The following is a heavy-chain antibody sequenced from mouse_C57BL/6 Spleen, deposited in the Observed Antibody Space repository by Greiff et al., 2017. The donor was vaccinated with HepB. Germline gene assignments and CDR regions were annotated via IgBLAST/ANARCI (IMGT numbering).Heavy chain of an antibody. J-gene: IGHJ4*01. CDR2: ISGGGGNT. CDR3: ARLWDYAMDY. Sequence: EVKLVESGGGLVKPGGSLKLSCAASGFTFSSYTMSWVRQTPEKRLEWVATISGGGGNTYYPDSVKGRSTISRDNAKNTRYLQMSSLSSEDTAWYYCARLWDYAMDYWGQGTSVTVSS. D-gene: IGHD1-1*02. CDR1: GFTFSSYT. V-gene: IGHV5-9*01.